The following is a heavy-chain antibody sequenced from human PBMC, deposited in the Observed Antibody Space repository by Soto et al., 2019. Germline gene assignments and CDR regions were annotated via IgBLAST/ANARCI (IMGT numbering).Heavy chain of an antibody. CDR1: GGSISSYY. Sequence: QVQLPESGPGLVKPSETLSLTCTVSGGSISSYYWSWIRQPPGKGLEWIGYIYYSGSTNYNPSLKSRVTISVDTSKNQFSLKLSSVTAADTAVYYCAREPQLDYWGQGTLVTVSS. J-gene: IGHJ4*02. CDR2: IYYSGST. V-gene: IGHV4-59*01. CDR3: AREPQLDY.